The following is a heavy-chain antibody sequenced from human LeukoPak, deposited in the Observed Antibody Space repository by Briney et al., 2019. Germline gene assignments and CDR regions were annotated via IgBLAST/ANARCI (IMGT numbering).Heavy chain of an antibody. CDR3: ASGATVPMATAYFDY. CDR1: GYSFTSYW. CDR2: IYPGDSDT. D-gene: IGHD3-10*01. Sequence: GESLKISCQGSGYSFTSYWIGWVRQMPGKGLEWMGIIYPGDSDTRYSPSFQGQVTISADKSISTAYLQWSSLKASDTAMYYCASGATVPMATAYFDYWGQGTLVTVSS. V-gene: IGHV5-51*01. J-gene: IGHJ4*02.